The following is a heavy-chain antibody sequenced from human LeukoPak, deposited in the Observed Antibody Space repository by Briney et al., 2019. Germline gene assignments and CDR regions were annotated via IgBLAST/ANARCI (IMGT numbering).Heavy chain of an antibody. V-gene: IGHV1-2*02. CDR1: GYTLTGYY. Sequence: GASVKVSCKASGYTLTGYYMHWVRQAPGQGLEWMGWINPNSGGTNYAQKFQGRVTMTRDTSISTAYMELSRLRSDDTAVYYCAGGGSNSVGATPRYWGQGSLVTVSS. CDR3: AGGGSNSVGATPRY. CDR2: INPNSGGT. D-gene: IGHD1-26*01. J-gene: IGHJ4*02.